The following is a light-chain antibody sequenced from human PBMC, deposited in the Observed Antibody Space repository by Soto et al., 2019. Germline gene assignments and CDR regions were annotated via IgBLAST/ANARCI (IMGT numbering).Light chain of an antibody. CDR2: EGS. Sequence: QSVLTQPASVSGSPGQSITISCTGTSSDVGSYNLVSWYQQHPGKAPKPMIYEGSKRPSGVSNRFSGSKSGNTASLTIPGLQAEDEADYYCCSYAGSSTLNVFGTGTKGTVL. V-gene: IGLV2-23*01. CDR1: SSDVGSYNL. CDR3: CSYAGSSTLNV. J-gene: IGLJ1*01.